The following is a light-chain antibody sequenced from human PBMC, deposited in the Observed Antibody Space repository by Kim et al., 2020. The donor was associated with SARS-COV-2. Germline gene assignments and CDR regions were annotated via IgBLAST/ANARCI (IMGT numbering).Light chain of an antibody. CDR1: SSNIESNP. CDR3: AAWDDSLNGGV. J-gene: IGLJ3*02. CDR2: GDK. Sequence: GQRVSITGYGNSSNIESNPVNWYQQLPGTAPKLLIYGDKQRPSGVPDRFSGSKSGTSASLAIGGLQSEDGADYYCAAWDDSLNGGVFGGGTQLTVL. V-gene: IGLV1-44*01.